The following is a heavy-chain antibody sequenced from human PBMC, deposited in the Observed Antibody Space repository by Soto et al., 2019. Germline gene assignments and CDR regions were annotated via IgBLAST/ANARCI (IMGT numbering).Heavy chain of an antibody. Sequence: VGSLRLSCAASGFTFSDYYMSWIRQAPGKGPEWVSFISGSGGTIYYADSVKGRFTISRDNAKNSLYLQMNSLRAEDTAVYYCARDSGSFWFDPWGQGTLVTVSS. J-gene: IGHJ5*02. V-gene: IGHV3-11*01. CDR1: GFTFSDYY. D-gene: IGHD1-26*01. CDR2: ISGSGGTI. CDR3: ARDSGSFWFDP.